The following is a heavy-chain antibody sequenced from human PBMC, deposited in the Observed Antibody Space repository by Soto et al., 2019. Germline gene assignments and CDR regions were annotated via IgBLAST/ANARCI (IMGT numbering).Heavy chain of an antibody. CDR1: GYTFTGYY. CDR2: INPNSGGT. CDR3: ARDRRGPIFGVVTLYYYYYGMDV. D-gene: IGHD3-3*01. J-gene: IGHJ6*02. Sequence: ASVKVSCKASGYTFTGYYMHWVRQAPGQGLEWMGWINPNSGGTNYAQKFQGWVTMTRDTSISTAYMELSRLRSDDTAVYYCARDRRGPIFGVVTLYYYYYGMDVWGQGTTVTVSS. V-gene: IGHV1-2*04.